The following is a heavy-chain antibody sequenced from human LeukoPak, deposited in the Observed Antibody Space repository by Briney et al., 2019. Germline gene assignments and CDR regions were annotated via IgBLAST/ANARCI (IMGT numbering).Heavy chain of an antibody. CDR1: GGSISSSSYY. D-gene: IGHD3-9*01. CDR3: ARLNVLRYFDWLALVPGAVRQEDWGFDP. CDR2: IYYSRST. Sequence: SETLSLTCTVSGGSISSSSYYWGWIRQPPGKGLEWIGSIYYSRSTYYNPSLKSRVTISVDASKNQFSLKLSSVTAADTAVYYCARLNVLRYFDWLALVPGAVRQEDWGFDPWGQGTLVTVSS. V-gene: IGHV4-39*01. J-gene: IGHJ5*02.